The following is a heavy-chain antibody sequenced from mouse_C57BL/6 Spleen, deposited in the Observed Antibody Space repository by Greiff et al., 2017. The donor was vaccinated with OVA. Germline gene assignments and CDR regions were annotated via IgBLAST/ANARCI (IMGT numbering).Heavy chain of an antibody. D-gene: IGHD1-1*01. J-gene: IGHJ2*01. Sequence: VQLQQSGAELVRPGASVKLSCTASGFNIKDDYMHWVKQRPEQGLEWIGWIDPENGDTEYASKFQGKATITADTSSNTAYLQLSSLTSEDTAVYYCTTTLYYYGSRDDWGKGTTLTVSS. V-gene: IGHV14-4*01. CDR3: TTTLYYYGSRDD. CDR2: IDPENGDT. CDR1: GFNIKDDY.